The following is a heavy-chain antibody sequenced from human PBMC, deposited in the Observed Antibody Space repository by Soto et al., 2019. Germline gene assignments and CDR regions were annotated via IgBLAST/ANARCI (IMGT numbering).Heavy chain of an antibody. CDR2: INAGNGNT. V-gene: IGHV1-3*01. CDR1: GYTFTSYA. Sequence: ASVKVSCKASGYTFTSYAMHWVRQAPGQRLERMGWINAGNGNTKYSQKFQGRVTITRDTSASTSYMELSSLRSEDTALYYCARGLRYFDWLLYSGVLVYWGQGTLVTVSP. CDR3: ARGLRYFDWLLYSGVLVY. D-gene: IGHD3-9*01. J-gene: IGHJ4*02.